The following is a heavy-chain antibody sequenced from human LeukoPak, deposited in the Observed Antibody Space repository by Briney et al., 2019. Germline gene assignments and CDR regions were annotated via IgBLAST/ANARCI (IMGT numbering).Heavy chain of an antibody. CDR3: ARDGDILTGYYPHYYMDV. CDR1: GYTFTSYD. V-gene: IGHV1-8*01. Sequence: ASVKVSCKASGYTFTSYDINWVRQATGQGLEWMGWMNPNSGNTGYAQKFQGRVTMTRNTSISTAYMELSSLRAEDTAVYYCARDGDILTGYYPHYYMDVWGKGTTVTVSS. D-gene: IGHD3-9*01. CDR2: MNPNSGNT. J-gene: IGHJ6*03.